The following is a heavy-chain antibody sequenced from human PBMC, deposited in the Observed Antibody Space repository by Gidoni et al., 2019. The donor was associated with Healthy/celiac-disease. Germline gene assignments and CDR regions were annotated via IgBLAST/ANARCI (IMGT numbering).Heavy chain of an antibody. CDR3: AEHYGDYLGMDV. D-gene: IGHD4-17*01. J-gene: IGHJ6*02. Sequence: ELQLVESGGGLVQAGGTLRLSCAASGFTFSSYSMNWGRQAPGKGLEWVSYISSSSSTIYYADSVNGRFTISRDNAKNSLYLQMNSLGAEDTAVHYCAEHYGDYLGMDVWGQGTTVTVSS. CDR2: ISSSSSTI. V-gene: IGHV3-48*01. CDR1: GFTFSSYS.